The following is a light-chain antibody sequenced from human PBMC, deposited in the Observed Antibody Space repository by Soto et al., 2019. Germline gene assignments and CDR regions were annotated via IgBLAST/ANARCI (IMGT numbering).Light chain of an antibody. CDR3: QSYDSSPRGVV. Sequence: QSVLTQPPSVSGAPGQRVTISCTGSSSNIGAGYDVHWYQQLPGTAPKLLMYGNSNRPSGVPDRFSGSKSGTSASLAITGLQAEDEADYYCQSYDSSPRGVVFGGGTKLTVL. CDR1: SSNIGAGYD. J-gene: IGLJ2*01. V-gene: IGLV1-40*01. CDR2: GNS.